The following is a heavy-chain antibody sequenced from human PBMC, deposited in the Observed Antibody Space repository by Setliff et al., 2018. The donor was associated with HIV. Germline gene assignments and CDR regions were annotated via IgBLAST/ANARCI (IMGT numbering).Heavy chain of an antibody. D-gene: IGHD5-12*01. CDR3: ARQVSIPGVAITPVDY. CDR2: INHSGST. V-gene: IGHV4-34*01. J-gene: IGHJ4*02. Sequence: PSETLSLTCAVYGGSFSGYYWSWIRQPPGKGLEWIGEINHSGSTNYNPSLKSRLTISVDKSKSQFSLRLTSVTAADTAIYYCARQVSIPGVAITPVDYWGQGALVTVSS. CDR1: GGSFSGYY.